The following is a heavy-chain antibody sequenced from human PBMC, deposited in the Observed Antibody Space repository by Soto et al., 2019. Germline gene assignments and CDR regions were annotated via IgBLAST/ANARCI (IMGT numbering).Heavy chain of an antibody. V-gene: IGHV4-4*02. CDR2: IYHSGST. CDR3: ARLYCSGGSCRRHYYYYMDV. J-gene: IGHJ6*03. D-gene: IGHD2-15*01. CDR1: GCSISSSNW. Sequence: SETLSLTCAVSGCSISSSNWWSWVRQPPGKGLEWIGDIYHSGSTNYNPSLKSRVTISVDTSKNQFSLKLSSVTAADTAVYYCARLYCSGGSCRRHYYYYMDVWGKGTTVTVSS.